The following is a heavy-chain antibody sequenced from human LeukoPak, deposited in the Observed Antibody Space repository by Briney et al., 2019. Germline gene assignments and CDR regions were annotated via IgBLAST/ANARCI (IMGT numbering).Heavy chain of an antibody. Sequence: SVTLSLTCNVSAGSISNYYWTWIRQPPGEGLEWIGYIYYSGSTNYNPSLKSRVTISIDTSKNQFSLKLSPVTAADTAVYYCARETLEGKFDPWGQGILVTVSS. CDR3: ARETLEGKFDP. CDR2: IYYSGST. V-gene: IGHV4-59*01. J-gene: IGHJ5*02. D-gene: IGHD1-1*01. CDR1: AGSISNYY.